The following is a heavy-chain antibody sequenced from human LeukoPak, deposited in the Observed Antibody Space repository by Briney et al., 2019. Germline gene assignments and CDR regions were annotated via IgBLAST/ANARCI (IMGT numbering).Heavy chain of an antibody. V-gene: IGHV4-34*01. Sequence: SETLSLTCAVYGGSFSGYYWSWIRQPPGKGLEWIGEINHSGSTNYNPSLKSRVTISVDTSKNQFSLKLSSVTAADTAVYYCARHYYDSSGYYDDAFDTWGQGTMVTVSS. J-gene: IGHJ3*02. D-gene: IGHD3-22*01. CDR1: GGSFSGYY. CDR2: INHSGST. CDR3: ARHYYDSSGYYDDAFDT.